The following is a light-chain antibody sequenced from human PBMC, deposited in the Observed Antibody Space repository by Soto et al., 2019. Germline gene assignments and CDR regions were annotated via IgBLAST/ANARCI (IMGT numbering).Light chain of an antibody. Sequence: QPVLTQPPSASGTPGQKVTLSCSGSSSNIGSYTVNWYQQLPGTAPKLLIYNNDQRPSGVPDRFSGSKSGTSASLAISGLQSEDEADYYCAAWDDSLFWVFGGGTKLTVL. J-gene: IGLJ3*02. CDR3: AAWDDSLFWV. V-gene: IGLV1-44*01. CDR1: SSNIGSYT. CDR2: NND.